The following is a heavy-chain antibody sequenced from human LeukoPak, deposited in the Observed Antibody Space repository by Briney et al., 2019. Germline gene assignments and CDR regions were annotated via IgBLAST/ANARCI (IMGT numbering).Heavy chain of an antibody. D-gene: IGHD3-22*01. CDR2: IYYSGST. J-gene: IGHJ4*02. CDR3: ARGEDYYDSSGYLGYYFDY. CDR1: GGSISSSSYY. Sequence: SETLSLTCTVSGGSISSSSYYWGWIRQPPGKGLEWIGSIYYSGSTYYNPSLKSRVTISVDTSKNQFSLKLSSVTAADTAVYYCARGEDYYDSSGYLGYYFDYWGQGTLVTVSS. V-gene: IGHV4-39*01.